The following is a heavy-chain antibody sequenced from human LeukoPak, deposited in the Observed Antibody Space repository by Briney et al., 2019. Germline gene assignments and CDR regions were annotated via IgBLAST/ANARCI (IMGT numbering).Heavy chain of an antibody. J-gene: IGHJ6*02. CDR2: IWYDGSNK. Sequence: PGRSLRLSCAASGFTFSSHGMHWVRQAPGKGLEWVAVIWYDGSNKFYADSVRGRFTISRDNSKNTLYVQMNSLRAEDTAVYYCARDKIYYYYGLDVWGQGTLVTVS. V-gene: IGHV3-33*01. CDR1: GFTFSSHG. CDR3: ARDKIYYYYGLDV.